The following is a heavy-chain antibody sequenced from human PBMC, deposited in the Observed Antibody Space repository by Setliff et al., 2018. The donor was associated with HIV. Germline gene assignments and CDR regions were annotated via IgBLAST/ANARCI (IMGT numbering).Heavy chain of an antibody. Sequence: GGSLRLSCAASGFIFSSYTMNWVRQAPGKGLEWVSSISSSSYYISYADSVKGRFTISRDNAKNSLFLQMNSLRAEDTAVYYCASIELAAMVPVDYWGQGTLVTVSS. J-gene: IGHJ4*02. D-gene: IGHD5-18*01. CDR2: ISSSSYYI. CDR1: GFIFSSYT. CDR3: ASIELAAMVPVDY. V-gene: IGHV3-21*01.